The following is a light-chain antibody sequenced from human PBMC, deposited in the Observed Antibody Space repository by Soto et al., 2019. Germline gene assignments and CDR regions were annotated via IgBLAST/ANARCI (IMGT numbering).Light chain of an antibody. V-gene: IGKV3-11*01. CDR2: DAS. CDR1: HSVTTH. Sequence: EIVLTQSPDTLSLSPGERATLSCWASHSVTTHLAWFQQRPGQTPRLLIYDASTRAPGIPARFSGRGSGADFTLTISSLEPEDFAVYYCHQRSNWPPDTFGQGTRLEIK. J-gene: IGKJ5*01. CDR3: HQRSNWPPDT.